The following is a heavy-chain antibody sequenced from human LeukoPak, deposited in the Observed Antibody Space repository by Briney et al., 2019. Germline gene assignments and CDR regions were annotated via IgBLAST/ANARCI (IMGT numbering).Heavy chain of an antibody. CDR2: IKGDGSYK. D-gene: IGHD3-22*01. CDR3: ATSSDSSGND. Sequence: GGSLRLSCAVSGATVSSNYMSWVRQAPGKGLEWVANIKGDGSYKYYVDSVKGRFTISRDNAKSSLYLQMNTLRAEDTAVYYCATSSDSSGNDWGQGTLVTVSS. CDR1: GATVSSNY. V-gene: IGHV3-7*03. J-gene: IGHJ4*02.